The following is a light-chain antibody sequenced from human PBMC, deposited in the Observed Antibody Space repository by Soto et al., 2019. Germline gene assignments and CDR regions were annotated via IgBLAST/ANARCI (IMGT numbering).Light chain of an antibody. CDR2: GAS. V-gene: IGKV3-20*01. CDR3: QQYGSSSIT. Sequence: EIVLTQSPGTLSLSPGERATLSCRASQSVSSSYLAWYQQKPGQAPGLLIYGASNRAAGIPDRFSGSGSGTDFTLTISRLEPEDFAVYYCQQYGSSSITFGQGTRLEIK. CDR1: QSVSSSY. J-gene: IGKJ5*01.